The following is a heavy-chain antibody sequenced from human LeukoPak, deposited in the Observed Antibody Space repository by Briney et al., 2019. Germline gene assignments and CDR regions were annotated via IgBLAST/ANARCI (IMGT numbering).Heavy chain of an antibody. J-gene: IGHJ4*02. CDR3: ARLFRDVTTFDY. Sequence: RTGGSLRLSCTASGFTLSSSWMSWVRQPPGRGLEWVASIKQDGSQKYYVDSVKGRVTISRDTAKNSLYLQMNRLRAEDTAVYYCARLFRDVTTFDYWGQGTLVTVSS. CDR1: GFTLSSSW. V-gene: IGHV3-7*01. D-gene: IGHD1-1*01. CDR2: IKQDGSQK.